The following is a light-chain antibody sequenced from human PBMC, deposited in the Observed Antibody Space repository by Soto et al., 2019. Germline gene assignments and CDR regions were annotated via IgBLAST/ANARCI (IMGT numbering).Light chain of an antibody. CDR2: WAS. CDR3: QQYYSSLRT. Sequence: DIVMTQSPDSLAVSLGERATINCKSSQSVLYSSNNKNYLAWYQQKPGQAPKLLIYWASTRESGVPDRFSGRGSWTDCNLTIRSLQAEDVGVYYCQQYYSSLRTFGQGTKVESK. CDR1: QSVLYSSNNKNY. V-gene: IGKV4-1*01. J-gene: IGKJ1*01.